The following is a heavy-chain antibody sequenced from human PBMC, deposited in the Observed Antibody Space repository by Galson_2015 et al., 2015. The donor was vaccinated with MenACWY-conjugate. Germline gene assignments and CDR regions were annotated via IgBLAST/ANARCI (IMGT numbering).Heavy chain of an antibody. Sequence: LSLTCTVSGGSISSHYWSWFRQPPGKGLEWIAYIRETGSLKDNPSLKSRVTMSADKSNNQFSLRLISVTAADTAVYYCARLPRGINLILEGSWGQGILVTVSS. CDR3: ARLPRGINLILEGS. J-gene: IGHJ5*02. D-gene: IGHD3-16*01. V-gene: IGHV4-59*08. CDR2: IRETGSL. CDR1: GGSISSHY.